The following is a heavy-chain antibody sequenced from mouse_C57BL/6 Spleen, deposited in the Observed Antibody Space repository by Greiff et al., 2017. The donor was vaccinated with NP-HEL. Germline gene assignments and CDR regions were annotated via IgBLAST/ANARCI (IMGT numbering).Heavy chain of an antibody. CDR2: INPNNGGT. J-gene: IGHJ4*01. V-gene: IGHV1-18*01. D-gene: IGHD1-1*01. CDR3: AREGIYYYGSSYAMDY. CDR1: GYTFTDYN. Sequence: VQLQQSGPELVKPGASVKIPCKASGYTFTDYNMDWVKQSHGKSLEWIGDINPNNGGTIYNQKFKGKATLTVDKSSSTAYMELRSLTSEDTAVYYCAREGIYYYGSSYAMDYWGQGTSVTVSS.